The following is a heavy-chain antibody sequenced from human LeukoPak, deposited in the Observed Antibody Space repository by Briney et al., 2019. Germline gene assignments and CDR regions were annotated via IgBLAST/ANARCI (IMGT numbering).Heavy chain of an antibody. D-gene: IGHD3-22*01. Sequence: GESLKISCKGSGYNFNAYWIAWVRQMPGKGLEWMGIIYPDDSDTRYSPSFQGQVTISADKSVSIAYLQWSSLKASDTAMYYCARPNITSYYDSRGYDAFDVWGQGTMVTVSS. J-gene: IGHJ3*01. CDR1: GYNFNAYW. CDR3: ARPNITSYYDSRGYDAFDV. CDR2: IYPDDSDT. V-gene: IGHV5-51*01.